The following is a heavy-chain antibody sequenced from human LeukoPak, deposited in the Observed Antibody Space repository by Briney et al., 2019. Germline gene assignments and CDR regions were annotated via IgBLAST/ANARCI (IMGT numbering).Heavy chain of an antibody. V-gene: IGHV4-39*07. CDR1: GGSISSSSYY. D-gene: IGHD3-9*01. CDR2: IYYSGST. CDR3: ARDSNRDILTGYYVDAFDI. Sequence: SETLSLTCTVSGGSISSSSYYWGWIRQPPGKGLEWIGSIYYSGSTYYNPSLKSRVTISVDTSKNQFSLKLSSVTAADTAVYYCARDSNRDILTGYYVDAFDIWGQGTMVTVSS. J-gene: IGHJ3*02.